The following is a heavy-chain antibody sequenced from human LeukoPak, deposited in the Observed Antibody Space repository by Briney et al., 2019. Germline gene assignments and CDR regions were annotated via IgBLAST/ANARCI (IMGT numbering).Heavy chain of an antibody. J-gene: IGHJ4*02. CDR2: INWNGGST. CDR1: GFTFDDYG. D-gene: IGHD6-13*01. V-gene: IGHV3-20*04. Sequence: RPGGSLRLSCAASGFTFDDYGMSWVRQAPGKGLEWVSGINWNGGSTGYADSVKGRFTISRDNAKNSLYLQMNSLRAEDTALYYCARASGYSSSWYGSVYWGQGTLVTVFS. CDR3: ARASGYSSSWYGSVY.